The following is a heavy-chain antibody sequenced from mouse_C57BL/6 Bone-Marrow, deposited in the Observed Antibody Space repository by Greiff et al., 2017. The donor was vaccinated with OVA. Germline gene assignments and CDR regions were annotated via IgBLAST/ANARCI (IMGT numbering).Heavy chain of an antibody. CDR3: ARWGICAWFAY. D-gene: IGHD6-1*01. CDR2: IYPRSGNT. J-gene: IGHJ3*01. CDR1: GYTFTSYG. V-gene: IGHV1-81*01. Sequence: QVQLQQSGAELARPGASVKLSCKASGYTFTSYGISWVKQRTGQGLEWIGEIYPRSGNTYYNEKFKGKATLTADKSSSTAYMELRSLTSEDSAVYFCARWGICAWFAYWGQGTLVTVSA.